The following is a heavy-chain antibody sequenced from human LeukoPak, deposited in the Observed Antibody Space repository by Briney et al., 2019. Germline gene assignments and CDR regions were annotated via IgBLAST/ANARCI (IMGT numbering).Heavy chain of an antibody. CDR3: AKKRPGDTLASFDY. Sequence: PGGSLRLSCAASGFTLSSYAMSWVRQGPGKGLEWVSAISVTGNTYHADSVRGRFTISRDSSKNTLYFQMNSLRVEDAAVYYCAKKRPGDTLASFDYWGQGTLVTVSS. D-gene: IGHD2-2*02. V-gene: IGHV3-23*01. J-gene: IGHJ4*02. CDR1: GFTLSSYA. CDR2: ISVTGNT.